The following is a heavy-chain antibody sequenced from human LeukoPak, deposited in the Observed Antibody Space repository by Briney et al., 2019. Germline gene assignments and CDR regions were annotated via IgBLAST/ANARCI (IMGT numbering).Heavy chain of an antibody. J-gene: IGHJ4*02. CDR3: ARDLPPGDYGDYHGY. Sequence: GGSLRLSCAASGFTFSSYSMNWVRQAPGKWLEWVSSITTTSSHIYYADSVKGRFTISRDNAKNSLYLQMNRLRAEDTAVYYCARDLPPGDYGDYHGYWGQGTLVTVSS. CDR2: ITTTSSHI. D-gene: IGHD4-17*01. V-gene: IGHV3-21*06. CDR1: GFTFSSYS.